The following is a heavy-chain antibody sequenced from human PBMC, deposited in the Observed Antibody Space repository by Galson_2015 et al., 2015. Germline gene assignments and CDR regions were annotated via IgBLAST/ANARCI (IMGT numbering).Heavy chain of an antibody. CDR1: GGSISGTNYY. J-gene: IGHJ4*02. V-gene: IGHV4-39*01. CDR3: ARQGAYSSGWYVFYFDY. D-gene: IGHD6-19*01. Sequence: ETLSLTCTVSGGSISGTNYYWGWIRQPPGKGPEWIGSIYYNGITWYNPSLKSRVAIMADTSKNQFSLDLISVTAADTAVYYCARQGAYSSGWYVFYFDYWGQGTLVTVSS. CDR2: IYYNGIT.